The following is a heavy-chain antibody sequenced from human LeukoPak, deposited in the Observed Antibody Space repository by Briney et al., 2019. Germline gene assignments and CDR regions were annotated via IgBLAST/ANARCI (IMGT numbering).Heavy chain of an antibody. CDR3: AKPISGGLAVTADWFHP. Sequence: GGSLRLSCAASGFAFSVYAMSWLRQPPGKGLEWVSTINANSGTTSYAASVRGRFTISRDNSKNTLYLQQNTLRADDTATYYCAKPISGGLAVTADWFHPWGQGTLVVVSS. CDR2: INANSGTT. V-gene: IGHV3-23*01. D-gene: IGHD6-19*01. J-gene: IGHJ5*01. CDR1: GFAFSVYA.